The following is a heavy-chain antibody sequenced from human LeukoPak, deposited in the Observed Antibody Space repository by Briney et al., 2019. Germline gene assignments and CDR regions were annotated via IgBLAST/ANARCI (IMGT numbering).Heavy chain of an antibody. CDR3: AKTGSPWA. V-gene: IGHV3-53*01. CDR2: IYSGGDT. D-gene: IGHD7-27*01. Sequence: PGGSLRLSCAASGFTVSNSFMTWVRQAPGKGLEWVSVIYSGGDTYYTDSVKGRFTISSDSTKNTLFLQMNSLRAYNTAVYYCAKTGSPWAWGQGTLVTASP. J-gene: IGHJ5*02. CDR1: GFTVSNSF.